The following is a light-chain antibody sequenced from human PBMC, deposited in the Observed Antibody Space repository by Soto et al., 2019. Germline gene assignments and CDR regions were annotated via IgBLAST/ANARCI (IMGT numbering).Light chain of an antibody. CDR3: QQSYSTPPT. V-gene: IGKV1-39*01. CDR2: AAS. J-gene: IGKJ2*01. Sequence: DIQMTQSPSSLSASVGDRVTITCRASQSISSYLNLYQQKPGKAPKLLIYAASSLQSGVPSRFSGSRSGTDFTLIISSLQPEDFATYYCQQSYSTPPTFGQGTKMEIK. CDR1: QSISSY.